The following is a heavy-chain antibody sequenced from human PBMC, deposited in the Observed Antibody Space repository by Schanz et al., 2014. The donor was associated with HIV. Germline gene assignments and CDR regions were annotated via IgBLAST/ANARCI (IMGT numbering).Heavy chain of an antibody. CDR2: IKGDGISV. CDR3: AKDQGYDFWSGYYNYYGMDV. D-gene: IGHD3-3*01. CDR1: GSSFSTTW. J-gene: IGHJ6*02. V-gene: IGHV3-74*01. Sequence: EVRLVESGGGLVQPGGSLRLSCAASGSSFSTTWMHWVRQVPGQGLEWISLIKGDGISVNYADSVKGRFTISRDNYRNTLSLQMNSLRAEDTAVYYCAKDQGYDFWSGYYNYYGMDVWGQGTTVTVSS.